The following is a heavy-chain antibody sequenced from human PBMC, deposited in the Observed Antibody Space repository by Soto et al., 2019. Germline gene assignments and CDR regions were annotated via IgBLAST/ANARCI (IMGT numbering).Heavy chain of an antibody. Sequence: SVSNAWMNWVRQAPGKGLEWVGRIKSKTDGGTTDYAAPVKGRFTISRDDSKNTLYLQMNSLKTEDTAVYYCTTGNDIFSASYHPYGMDVWGQGTTVTVSS. D-gene: IGHD3-9*01. V-gene: IGHV3-15*07. J-gene: IGHJ6*02. CDR2: IKSKTDGGTT. CDR3: TTGNDIFSASYHPYGMDV. CDR1: SVSNAW.